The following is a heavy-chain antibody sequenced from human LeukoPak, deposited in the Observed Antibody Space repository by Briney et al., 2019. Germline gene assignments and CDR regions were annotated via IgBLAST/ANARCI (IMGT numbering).Heavy chain of an antibody. D-gene: IGHD6-6*01. CDR3: ARWDSSRGFDI. V-gene: IGHV1-2*02. J-gene: IGHJ3*02. CDR1: GYSFTDYY. CDR2: INPNSGGI. Sequence: ASVKVSCKASGYSFTDYYMHGVRQAPGQGLEWMGWINPNSGGINYSQRLQGRVTMTRDTSISTGYMELSSLRSDDTAVYYCARWDSSRGFDIWGQGTTLTVSS.